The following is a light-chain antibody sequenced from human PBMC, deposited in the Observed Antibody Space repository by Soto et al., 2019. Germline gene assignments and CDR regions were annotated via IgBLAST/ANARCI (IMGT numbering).Light chain of an antibody. V-gene: IGKV3-15*01. CDR1: QSVSSN. Sequence: EIVMTQSPATLSVSPGERATLSCRASQSVSSNLAWYQQKPGQAPRLLIYGASTRATGIPARFSGSGSGTEFTLTISRLQSEDFAVYYWQQYNNWTPFGQGTKVEIK. J-gene: IGKJ1*01. CDR2: GAS. CDR3: QQYNNWTP.